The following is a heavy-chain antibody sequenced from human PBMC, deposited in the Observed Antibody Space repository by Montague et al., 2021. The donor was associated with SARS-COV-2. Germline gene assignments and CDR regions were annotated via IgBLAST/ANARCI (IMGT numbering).Heavy chain of an antibody. CDR1: GGTISTDNLYWY. CDR3: ARHVSNLRAAVDYFDY. V-gene: IGHV4-39*01. Sequence: SETLSLTCLVSGGTISTDNLYWYWAWIRQPPGKGLEWIGSIFHNGDSYYNPSLSTRVTISIDTSRNHFSLSLTSVTALDAAVYYCARHVSNLRAAVDYFDYWGQGTPVTVSS. D-gene: IGHD5/OR15-5a*01. CDR2: IFHNGDS. J-gene: IGHJ4*02.